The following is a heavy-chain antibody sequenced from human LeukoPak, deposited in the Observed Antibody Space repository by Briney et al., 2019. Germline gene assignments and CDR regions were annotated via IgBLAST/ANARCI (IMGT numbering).Heavy chain of an antibody. J-gene: IGHJ3*02. V-gene: IGHV3-53*01. Sequence: GGSLRLSCAASGFTVSSNYMSWVRQAPGKGLEWVSVIYSGGSTDYADSVKGRFTISRDNSKNTLHLQMNSLRAEDTAVYYCARRERLGYSYGRGTLDIWGQGTMVTVSS. D-gene: IGHD5-18*01. CDR3: ARRERLGYSYGRGTLDI. CDR2: IYSGGST. CDR1: GFTVSSNY.